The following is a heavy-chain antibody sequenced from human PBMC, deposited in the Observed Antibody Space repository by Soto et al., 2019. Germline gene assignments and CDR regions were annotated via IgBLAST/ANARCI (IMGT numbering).Heavy chain of an antibody. V-gene: IGHV3-23*01. CDR3: AKKGATSDWYQCFDP. D-gene: IGHD6-19*01. CDR2: ISATGIST. Sequence: GGSLRLSCAVSGFTFDDYAMSWVRQAPGKGLEWVSAISATGISTYYSDSVKGRFTISRDNSKNTLYLQMNSLRAEGTAVYYCAKKGATSDWYQCFDPWGQGTLVTVSS. CDR1: GFTFDDYA. J-gene: IGHJ5*02.